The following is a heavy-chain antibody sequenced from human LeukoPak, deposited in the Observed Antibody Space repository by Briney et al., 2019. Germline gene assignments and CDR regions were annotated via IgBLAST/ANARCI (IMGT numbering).Heavy chain of an antibody. J-gene: IGHJ3*02. V-gene: IGHV3-64*01. D-gene: IGHD3-22*01. CDR3: ARLITMIVVGQDAFDI. CDR2: ISSNGGST. Sequence: QSGGSLRLSCVASGFTFSNYVMTWVRQAPGKGLEYVSAISSNGGSTYYANSVKGRFTISRDNSKNTLYLQMGSLRAEDMAVYYCARLITMIVVGQDAFDIWGQGTMVTVSS. CDR1: GFTFSNYV.